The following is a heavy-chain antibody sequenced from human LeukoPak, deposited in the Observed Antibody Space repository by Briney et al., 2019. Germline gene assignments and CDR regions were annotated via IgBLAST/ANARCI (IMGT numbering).Heavy chain of an antibody. D-gene: IGHD6-25*01. CDR2: ISSSSSYI. Sequence: PGGSLRLSCAASGFTFSSYSMNWARQAPGKGLEWVSSISSSSSYIYYADSVKGRFTISRDNAKNSLYLQMNSLRAEDTAVYYCARAPAAAAFDIWGQGTMVTVSS. CDR1: GFTFSSYS. V-gene: IGHV3-21*01. CDR3: ARAPAAAAFDI. J-gene: IGHJ3*02.